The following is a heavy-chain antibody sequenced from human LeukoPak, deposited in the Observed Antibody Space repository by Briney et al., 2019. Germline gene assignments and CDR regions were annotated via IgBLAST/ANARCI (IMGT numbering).Heavy chain of an antibody. CDR3: ARFAAGGSYYYYMDV. Sequence: GGSLRLSCAASGFTVSSNYMSWVRQAPGKGLEWVSVIYSGGSTYYADSVKGRFTISRDNAKNSLYLQTNSLRADDTAVYYCARFAAGGSYYYYMDVWGKGTTVTVPS. J-gene: IGHJ6*03. V-gene: IGHV3-53*01. CDR1: GFTVSSNY. D-gene: IGHD6-25*01. CDR2: IYSGGST.